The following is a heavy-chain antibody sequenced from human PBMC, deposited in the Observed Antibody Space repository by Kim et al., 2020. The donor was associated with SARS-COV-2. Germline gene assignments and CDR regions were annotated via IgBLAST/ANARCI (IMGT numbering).Heavy chain of an antibody. CDR2: ISYDGSNK. V-gene: IGHV3-33*05. J-gene: IGHJ4*02. CDR1: GFTFSSYG. D-gene: IGHD6-19*01. CDR3: AREVSSGWEGYFDY. Sequence: GGSLRLSCAASGFTFSSYGMHWVRQAPGKGLEWVAVISYDGSNKYYADSVKGRFTISRDNSKNTLYLQMNSLRAEDTAVYYCAREVSSGWEGYFDYWGQGTLVTVSS.